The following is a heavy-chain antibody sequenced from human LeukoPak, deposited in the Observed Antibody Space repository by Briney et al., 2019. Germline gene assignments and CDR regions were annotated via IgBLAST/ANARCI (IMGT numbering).Heavy chain of an antibody. D-gene: IGHD6-19*01. CDR3: ASSYSSGPGEGY. Sequence: PSETLSLTCAVYGGSFSGYYWSWIRQPPGKGLEWIGEINHSGSTNYNPSFKSRVTISVDTSKNQFSLKLSSVTAADTAVYYCASSYSSGPGEGYWGQGTLVTVSS. CDR1: GGSFSGYY. J-gene: IGHJ4*02. V-gene: IGHV4-34*01. CDR2: INHSGST.